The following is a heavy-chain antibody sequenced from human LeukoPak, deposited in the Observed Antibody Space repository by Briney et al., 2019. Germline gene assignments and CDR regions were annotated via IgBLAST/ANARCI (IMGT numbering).Heavy chain of an antibody. CDR1: GFTVKDNF. CDR2: LYSGGAT. CDR3: AKDPNGDFIGTFDI. Sequence: GGSLRLSCAASGFTVKDNFMSWVRQAPGKGLEWVSVLYSGGATYYADSVKGRFTISRDNSKNTLYLQMNSLRAEDTALYYCAKDPNGDFIGTFDIWSQGTMVTVSS. J-gene: IGHJ3*02. D-gene: IGHD4-17*01. V-gene: IGHV3-66*01.